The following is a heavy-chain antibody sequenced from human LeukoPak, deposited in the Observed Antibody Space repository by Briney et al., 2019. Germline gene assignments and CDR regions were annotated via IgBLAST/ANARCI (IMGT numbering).Heavy chain of an antibody. CDR2: ISYDGSNE. V-gene: IGHV3-30*18. J-gene: IGHJ4*02. CDR1: GFTFSSYG. Sequence: PGRSLRLSCAASGFTFSSYGMHWVRQAPGKGLEWVAVISYDGSNEYYADSVKGRFTISRDNSKNTLYLQMNSLRAEDTAVYYCAKDRTFDYWGQGTLVTVSS. CDR3: AKDRTFDY.